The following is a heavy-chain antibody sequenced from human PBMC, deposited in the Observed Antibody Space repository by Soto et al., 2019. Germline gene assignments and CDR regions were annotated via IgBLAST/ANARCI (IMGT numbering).Heavy chain of an antibody. V-gene: IGHV3-49*03. CDR2: IRSKAYGGTT. Sequence: GGSLRLSCTASGFTFGDYAMSWSRQAPGKGLEWVGFIRSKAYGGTTEYAASVEGRFTISRDDSKSIAYLQMNSLKTEDTAVYYCTRVSSGGSGWYQNDYWGQGTLVTVSS. CDR3: TRVSSGGSGWYQNDY. CDR1: GFTFGDYA. D-gene: IGHD6-19*01. J-gene: IGHJ4*02.